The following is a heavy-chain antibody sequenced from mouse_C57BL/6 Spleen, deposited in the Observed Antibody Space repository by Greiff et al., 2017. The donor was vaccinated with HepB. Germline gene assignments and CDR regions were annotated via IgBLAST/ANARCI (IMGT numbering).Heavy chain of an antibody. CDR2: IDPSDSYT. J-gene: IGHJ2*01. V-gene: IGHV1-59*01. CDR3: ARGGGVVATGDY. Sequence: QVQLQQPGAELVRPGTSVKLSCKASGYTFTSYWMHWVKQRPGQGLEWIGVIDPSDSYTNYNQKFKGKATLTVDTSSSTAYMQLSSLTSEDSAVYYCARGGGVVATGDYWGQGTTLTVSS. CDR1: GYTFTSYW. D-gene: IGHD1-1*01.